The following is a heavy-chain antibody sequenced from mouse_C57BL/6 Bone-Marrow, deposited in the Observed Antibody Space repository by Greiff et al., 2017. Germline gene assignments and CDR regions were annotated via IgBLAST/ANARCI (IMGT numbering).Heavy chain of an antibody. CDR3: ARSVRRYFDY. CDR1: GYTFTSYW. CDR2: IDPSDSYT. V-gene: IGHV1-69*01. J-gene: IGHJ2*01. Sequence: VQLQQPGAELVMPGASVKLSCKASGYTFTSYWMHWVKQRPGQGLEWIGEIDPSDSYTNYNQKFKGKSTLTVDKSSSTAYMQISSLTSEDSAVYYCARSVRRYFDYWGQGTTLTVSS.